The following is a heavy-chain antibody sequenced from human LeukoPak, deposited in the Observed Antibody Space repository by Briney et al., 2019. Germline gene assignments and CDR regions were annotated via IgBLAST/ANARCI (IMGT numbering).Heavy chain of an antibody. J-gene: IGHJ3*02. CDR2: ISSSSSYI. CDR1: GFTFSSYS. V-gene: IGHV3-21*01. Sequence: GGSLRLSCAASGFTFSSYSMNWVRQAPGKGLEWVSSISSSSSYIYYADSVKGRFTISRGNAKNSLYLQMNSLRAEDTAVYYCARGSPLWEPRALDAFDIWGQGTMVTVSS. CDR3: ARGSPLWEPRALDAFDI. D-gene: IGHD1-26*01.